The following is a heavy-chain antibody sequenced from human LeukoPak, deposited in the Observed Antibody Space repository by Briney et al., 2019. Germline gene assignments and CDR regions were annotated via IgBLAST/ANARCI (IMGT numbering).Heavy chain of an antibody. J-gene: IGHJ4*02. D-gene: IGHD2-8*02. V-gene: IGHV3-23*01. CDR3: TKAPLRSCSGAFCYPFDY. CDR1: GFTFSSYS. Sequence: GGSLRLSCAASGFTFSSYSMNWVRQTPGKGLEWVAATVGGRPDTYHADSVKGRFTVSRDDSRSTLFLQMNSLRVEDTAVYYCTKAPLRSCSGAFCYPFDYWGQGTLVTVSS. CDR2: TVGGRPDT.